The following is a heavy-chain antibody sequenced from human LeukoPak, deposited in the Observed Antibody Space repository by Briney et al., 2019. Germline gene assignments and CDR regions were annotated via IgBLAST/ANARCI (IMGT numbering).Heavy chain of an antibody. V-gene: IGHV1-18*01. CDR1: GHTFTSFG. Sequence: ASVKVSCKASGHTFTSFGISWVREAPGQGGEWMGWISAYNGNTNYAQKLQGRVTMTTDTSTSTAYMELRSLRSDDTAVYYCAREGLVKGINAFDIWGQGTMVTVSS. CDR2: ISAYNGNT. CDR3: AREGLVKGINAFDI. D-gene: IGHD6-19*01. J-gene: IGHJ3*02.